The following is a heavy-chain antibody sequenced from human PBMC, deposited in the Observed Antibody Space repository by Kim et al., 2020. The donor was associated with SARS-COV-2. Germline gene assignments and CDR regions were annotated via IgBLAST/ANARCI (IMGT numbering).Heavy chain of an antibody. CDR3: ARDRGVYYYMDV. Sequence: KSYADSEKGRFTISRENSKNPLYLQMNSLRAEDTAVYYCARDRGVYYYMDVWGKGTTVTVSS. D-gene: IGHD3-10*01. CDR2: K. V-gene: IGHV3-30*01. J-gene: IGHJ6*03.